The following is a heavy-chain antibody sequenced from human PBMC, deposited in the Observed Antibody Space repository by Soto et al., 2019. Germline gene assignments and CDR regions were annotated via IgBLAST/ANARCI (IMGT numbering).Heavy chain of an antibody. CDR3: ARDDDAFDI. Sequence: TLSLTCTVSGVSIISGGYYLSWIRQHPGKGLEWIGYIYYSGSTYYNPSLKSRVTISVDTSKNQFSLKLSSVTAADTAVYYCARDDDAFDIWGQGTMVTVSS. CDR2: IYYSGST. J-gene: IGHJ3*02. V-gene: IGHV4-31*03. CDR1: GVSIISGGYY.